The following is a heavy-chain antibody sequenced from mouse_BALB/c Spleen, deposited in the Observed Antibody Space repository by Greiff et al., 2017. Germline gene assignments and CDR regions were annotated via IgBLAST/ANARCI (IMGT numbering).Heavy chain of an antibody. J-gene: IGHJ3*01. CDR2: IYPGDGDT. CDR1: GYAFSSYW. Sequence: QVQLQQSGAELVRPGSSVKISCKASGYAFSSYWMNWVKQRPGQGLEWIGQIYPGDGDTNYNGKFKGKATLTADKSSSTAYMQLSSLTSEDSAVYFCAKPSYGNYFAYWGQGTLVTVSA. D-gene: IGHD2-10*02. CDR3: AKPSYGNYFAY. V-gene: IGHV1-80*01.